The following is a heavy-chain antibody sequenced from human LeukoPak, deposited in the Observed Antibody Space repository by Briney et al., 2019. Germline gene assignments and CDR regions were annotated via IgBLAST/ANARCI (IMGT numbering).Heavy chain of an antibody. CDR1: GGTFSSYA. CDR2: IIPILGIA. CDR3: ARDFRPYYYDSSGYYSPYFQH. V-gene: IGHV1-69*04. D-gene: IGHD3-22*01. Sequence: SVKVSCKASGGTFSSYAISWVRQAPGQVLEWMGRIIPILGIANYAQKFQGRVTITADKSTSTAYMELSSLRSEDTAVYYCARDFRPYYYDSSGYYSPYFQHWGQGTLVTVSS. J-gene: IGHJ1*01.